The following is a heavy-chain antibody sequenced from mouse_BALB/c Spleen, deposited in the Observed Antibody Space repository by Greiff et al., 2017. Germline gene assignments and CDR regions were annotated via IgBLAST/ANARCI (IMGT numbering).Heavy chain of an antibody. V-gene: IGHV3-2*02. CDR3: ARYLPWFAY. Sequence: EVKLMESGPGLVKPSQSLSLTCTVTGYSITSDYAWNWIRQFPGNKLEWMGYISYSGSTSYNPSLKSRISITRDTSKNQFFLQLNSVTTEDTATYYCARYLPWFAYWGQGTLVTVSA. D-gene: IGHD5-1*01. CDR2: ISYSGST. CDR1: GYSITSDYA. J-gene: IGHJ3*01.